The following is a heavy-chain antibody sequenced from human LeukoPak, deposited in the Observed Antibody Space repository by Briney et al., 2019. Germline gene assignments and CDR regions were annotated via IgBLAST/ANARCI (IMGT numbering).Heavy chain of an antibody. Sequence: SETLSLTCTVSGGSISSYYWSWIRQPPGKGLEWIGEINHSGSTNYNPSLKSRVTISVDTSKNQFSLKLSSVTAADTAVYYCARAVATSYYYYGMDVWGQGTTVTVSS. CDR1: GGSISSYY. CDR3: ARAVATSYYYYGMDV. CDR2: INHSGST. D-gene: IGHD5-12*01. V-gene: IGHV4-34*01. J-gene: IGHJ6*02.